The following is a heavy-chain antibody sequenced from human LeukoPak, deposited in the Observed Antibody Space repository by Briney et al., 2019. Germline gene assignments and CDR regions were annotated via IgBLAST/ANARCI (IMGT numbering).Heavy chain of an antibody. V-gene: IGHV3-30*18. CDR1: GFTFTTYA. CDR2: ISYDGSSQ. Sequence: GRSLRLSCAASGFTFTTYAMHWVRQAPGKGLEWVALISYDGSSQYYADSVKGRFTISRDNSKNTLYLQMNSLRPEDTAVYYCAKDRAHGDYLGLDYWGQGTLVHVSS. CDR3: AKDRAHGDYLGLDY. J-gene: IGHJ4*01. D-gene: IGHD4-17*01.